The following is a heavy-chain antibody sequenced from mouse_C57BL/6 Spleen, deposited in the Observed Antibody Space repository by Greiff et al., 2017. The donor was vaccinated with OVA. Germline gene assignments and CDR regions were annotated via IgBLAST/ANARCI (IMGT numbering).Heavy chain of an antibody. CDR2: IRYDGRN. Sequence: EVQLQASGPGLVKPSPSLSLSCSVSGYSFTSCFLSYLLPLLSRNLLLCMGYIRYDGRNNYNPSFKNRISITRDTSTNQFFLKLNSVTTEDTATYYCADYSNSDWGQGTLVTVSA. D-gene: IGHD2-5*01. V-gene: IGHV3-6*01. J-gene: IGHJ3*01. CDR3: ADYSNSD. CDR1: GYSFTSCFL.